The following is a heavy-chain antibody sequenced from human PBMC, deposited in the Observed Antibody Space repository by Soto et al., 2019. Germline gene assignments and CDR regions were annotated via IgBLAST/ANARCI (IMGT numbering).Heavy chain of an antibody. CDR1: GFTFSSYG. CDR2: ISYDGSNK. D-gene: IGHD3-3*01. Sequence: GGSLRLSCAASGFTFSSYGMHWVRQAPGKGLEWGAVISYDGSNKYHADSVKGRFTISRDNSKNTVYLQMNSLRAEEPAVYYCAKVTIFGVDDAFDIWGQGTMVTVSS. CDR3: AKVTIFGVDDAFDI. V-gene: IGHV3-30*18. J-gene: IGHJ3*02.